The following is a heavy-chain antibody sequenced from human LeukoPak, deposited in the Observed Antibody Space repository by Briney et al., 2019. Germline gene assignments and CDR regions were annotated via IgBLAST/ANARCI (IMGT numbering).Heavy chain of an antibody. V-gene: IGHV3-23*01. CDR3: ARAYYDILTGLDAFDI. D-gene: IGHD3-9*01. CDR2: ISDSGGVT. CDR1: GFTFSNSA. J-gene: IGHJ3*02. Sequence: GGSLRLSCAASGFTFSNSAIYWVRQAPGKGLEWVSFISDSGGVTYYADSVKGRFTISRDNAKNSLYLQMNSLRAEDTAVYYCARAYYDILTGLDAFDIWGQGTMVTVSS.